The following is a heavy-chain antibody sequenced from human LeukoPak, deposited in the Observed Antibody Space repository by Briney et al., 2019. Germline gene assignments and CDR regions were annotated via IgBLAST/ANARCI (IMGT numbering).Heavy chain of an antibody. J-gene: IGHJ6*02. CDR1: GFTFSSYA. D-gene: IGHD5-18*01. V-gene: IGHV3-64D*06. Sequence: PGGSLRLSCSASGFTFSSYAMHWVRQAPGKGLEYVSAISSNGGSTYYADSVKGRFTISRDNSKNTLYLQMSSLRAEDTAVYYCVKDIGLAHGQLGYYGMDVWGQGTTVTVSS. CDR3: VKDIGLAHGQLGYYGMDV. CDR2: ISSNGGST.